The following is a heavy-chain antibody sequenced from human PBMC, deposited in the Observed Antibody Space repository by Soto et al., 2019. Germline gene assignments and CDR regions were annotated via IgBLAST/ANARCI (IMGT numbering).Heavy chain of an antibody. CDR1: GFTFSSYW. CDR2: IKSDGSST. Sequence: GGSLRLSCAVPGFTFSSYWMHWVRQAPGKGLVWVSRIKSDGSSTNYADSVKGRFTISRDISKTTLFLQMDSLTPEDTAVYYCAKDPSRYGTSWTIDYWGQGTLVTSPQ. J-gene: IGHJ4*02. CDR3: AKDPSRYGTSWTIDY. D-gene: IGHD6-13*01. V-gene: IGHV3-74*01.